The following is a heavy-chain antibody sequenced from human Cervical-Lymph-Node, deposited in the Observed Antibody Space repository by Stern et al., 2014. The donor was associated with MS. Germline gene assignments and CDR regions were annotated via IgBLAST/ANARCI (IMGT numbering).Heavy chain of an antibody. V-gene: IGHV3-9*01. Sequence: QLVESGGDLVQPGRSLRLSCAASGFRFDDYAMYWVRQAPGKGLEWVSGISRSSGKIGYADYLKGRVTISRDNVKNSLFLQMNSLRSEDTASYYCARAIGFCSGGNCEPYYYYGIDVWGQGTRVTVSS. J-gene: IGHJ6*02. CDR2: ISRSSGKI. D-gene: IGHD2-15*01. CDR3: ARAIGFCSGGNCEPYYYYGIDV. CDR1: GFRFDDYA.